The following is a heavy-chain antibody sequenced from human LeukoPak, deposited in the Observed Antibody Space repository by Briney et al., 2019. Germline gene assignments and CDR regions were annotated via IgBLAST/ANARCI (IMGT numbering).Heavy chain of an antibody. CDR3: ARDRGGSAFDI. CDR2: INSDGSST. CDR1: GFTFRSYW. D-gene: IGHD3-10*01. Sequence: GGSLRLSCAPSGFTFRSYWMHWLRQAPGKGLVWVSRINSDGSSTSYADSVKGRFTISRDNAKNTLYLQMNSLRAEDTAVYHCARDRGGSAFDILGQGTMVTVSS. V-gene: IGHV3-74*01. J-gene: IGHJ3*02.